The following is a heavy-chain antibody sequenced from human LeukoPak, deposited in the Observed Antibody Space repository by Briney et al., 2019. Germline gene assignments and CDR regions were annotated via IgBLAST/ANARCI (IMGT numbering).Heavy chain of an antibody. Sequence: GGSLRLSCAASRFTFSSYWMSWVRQAPGKGLEWVANIKQDGSEKYYVDSVKGRFTISRDNAKNSLYLQMNSLRAEDTAVYYRAREGYSYLVYYFDYWGQGTLVTVSS. CDR1: RFTFSSYW. V-gene: IGHV3-7*01. CDR2: IKQDGSEK. D-gene: IGHD5-18*01. J-gene: IGHJ4*02. CDR3: AREGYSYLVYYFDY.